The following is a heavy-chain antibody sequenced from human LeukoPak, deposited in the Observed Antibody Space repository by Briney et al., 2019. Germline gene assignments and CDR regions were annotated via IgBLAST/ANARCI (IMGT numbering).Heavy chain of an antibody. CDR2: ISYDGSNK. V-gene: IGHV3-30*04. CDR3: ARDREVATIVYYFDY. Sequence: PGRSLRLSCAASGFTFSSYAMHWVRQAPGKGLEWLAVISYDGSNKYYADSVKGRFTISRDNSKNTLYLQMNSLRAEDTAVYYCARDREVATIVYYFDYWGQGTLVTVSS. J-gene: IGHJ4*02. D-gene: IGHD5-12*01. CDR1: GFTFSSYA.